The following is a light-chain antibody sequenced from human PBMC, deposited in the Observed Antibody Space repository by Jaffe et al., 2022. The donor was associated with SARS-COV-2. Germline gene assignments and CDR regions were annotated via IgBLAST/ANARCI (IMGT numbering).Light chain of an antibody. V-gene: IGKV3-15*01. Sequence: EIVMTQSPATLSVSPGERATLSCRASQSVSSNLAWYQQKPGQAPRLLIYGASTRATTIPARFSGSGSGTEFTLTISSLQSEDFAVYYCQQYNKWPRTFGGGTKVEIK. J-gene: IGKJ4*01. CDR1: QSVSSN. CDR3: QQYNKWPRT. CDR2: GAS.